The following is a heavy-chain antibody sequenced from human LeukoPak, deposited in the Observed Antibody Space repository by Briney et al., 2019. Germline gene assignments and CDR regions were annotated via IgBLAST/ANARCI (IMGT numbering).Heavy chain of an antibody. J-gene: IGHJ4*02. CDR2: MKHDGSQM. CDR3: VRVAREFDL. V-gene: IGHV3-7*01. Sequence: GGSLRLSCAASGFTFSSYAMSWVRQAPGKGLEWVASMKHDGSQMYYVDSVKGRFTISRDNAKNSLYLQMNSLRADDAAVYYCVRVAREFDLWGQGTLVTVSS. CDR1: GFTFSSYA.